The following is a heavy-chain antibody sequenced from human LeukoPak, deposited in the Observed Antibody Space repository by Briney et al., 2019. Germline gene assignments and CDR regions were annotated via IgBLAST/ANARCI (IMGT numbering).Heavy chain of an antibody. Sequence: GGSLRLSCAVSGFAVSSKYMTWVRQAPGKGLVWVSRINSDGSSISYADSVKGRFTISRDNAKNTLLLQMNSLRAEDTAVYYCVRRDAFDIWGQGTMVTVSS. CDR3: VRRDAFDI. J-gene: IGHJ3*02. CDR2: INSDGSSI. V-gene: IGHV3-74*01. CDR1: GFAVSSKY.